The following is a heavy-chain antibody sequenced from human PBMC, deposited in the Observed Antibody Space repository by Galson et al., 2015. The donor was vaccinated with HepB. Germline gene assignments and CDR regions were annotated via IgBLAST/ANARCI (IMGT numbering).Heavy chain of an antibody. CDR2: IKAGNGNT. CDR3: ARDGEDMVVVAAGTGYAFDI. CDR1: GYTFTSYP. Sequence: SVKVSCKASGYTFTSYPMHWVRQAPGQGLEWMGWIKAGNGNTKYSQKFQGRVTITRDTSTSTAYMELNSLRSEDTAVYYCARDGEDMVVVAAGTGYAFDIWGQGTMGTVSS. D-gene: IGHD2-2*01. V-gene: IGHV1-3*01. J-gene: IGHJ3*02.